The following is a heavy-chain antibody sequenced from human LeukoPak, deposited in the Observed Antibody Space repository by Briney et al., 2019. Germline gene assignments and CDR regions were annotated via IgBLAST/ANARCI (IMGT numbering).Heavy chain of an antibody. CDR3: ARGRGTTMVRGVITNYFDL. Sequence: ASVSVSCKASGYTLTAYYIHWVRQAPGQGLEWMGWIDPNSGGTNYAQKFLGSVTMTGDTSINTAFMELSRLRSDDTAIYYCARGRGTTMVRGVITNYFDLWGRGSLVTVSS. V-gene: IGHV1-2*02. J-gene: IGHJ2*01. CDR1: GYTLTAYY. CDR2: IDPNSGGT. D-gene: IGHD3-10*01.